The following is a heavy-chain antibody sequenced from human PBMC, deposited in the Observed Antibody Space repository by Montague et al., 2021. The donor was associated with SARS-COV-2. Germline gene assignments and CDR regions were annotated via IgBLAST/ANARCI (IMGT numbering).Heavy chain of an antibody. CDR3: ARLEAGDYSGGSCYSSWFDP. V-gene: IGHV4-59*08. D-gene: IGHD2-15*01. CDR1: GGSISSYY. J-gene: IGHJ5*02. Sequence: SETLSLTCTVSGGSISSYYWSWIRQPPGKGLEWIGYIYYSGSTNYNPSLKSRVTISVDTSKNQFSLKLSSVTAADTAVYYCARLEAGDYSGGSCYSSWFDPWGQGTLVTVSS. CDR2: IYYSGST.